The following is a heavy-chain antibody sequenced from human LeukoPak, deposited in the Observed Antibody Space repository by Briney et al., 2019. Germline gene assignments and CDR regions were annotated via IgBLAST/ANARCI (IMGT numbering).Heavy chain of an antibody. D-gene: IGHD3-22*01. CDR2: IKQDGTEK. Sequence: GGSLRLSCAASGFTFSYYWMSWVRQAPGKGPEWVANIKQDGTEKYYVDSVKGRFTISRDNAKDSLYLQMNSLRAEDTAVYYCARHYYDTSGYYGRDYFDYWGQGTLVTVSS. J-gene: IGHJ4*02. V-gene: IGHV3-7*01. CDR3: ARHYYDTSGYYGRDYFDY. CDR1: GFTFSYYW.